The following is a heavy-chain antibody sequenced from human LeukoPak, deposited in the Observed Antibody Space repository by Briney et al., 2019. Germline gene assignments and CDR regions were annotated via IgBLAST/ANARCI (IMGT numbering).Heavy chain of an antibody. CDR2: ISANNGNT. V-gene: IGHV1-18*01. CDR3: ARFTFGENPKTFDY. Sequence: GASVKVSCKASGYTFTSYGISWVRQAPGQGLEWMGWISANNGNTNYAQKLQGRVTMTTDTSTSTAYMELRSLRSDDTAVYYCARFTFGENPKTFDYWGQGTLVTVSS. D-gene: IGHD3-16*01. CDR1: GYTFTSYG. J-gene: IGHJ4*02.